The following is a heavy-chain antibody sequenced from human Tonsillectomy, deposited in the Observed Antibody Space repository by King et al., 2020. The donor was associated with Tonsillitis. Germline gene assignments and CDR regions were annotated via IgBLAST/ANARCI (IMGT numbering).Heavy chain of an antibody. CDR1: GFTFSTYD. CDR3: AKEFGVGAPADY. D-gene: IGHD3-16*01. CDR2: ISYDGSNK. J-gene: IGHJ4*02. Sequence: QLVQSGGGVVQPGRSLRLSCAASGFTFSTYDMHWVRQAPGKGLEWLAVISYDGSNKYYADSVKGRFTISRDNSKNTLYLQMNSLRAEDTAVYYCAKEFGVGAPADYWGQGTLVTVSS. V-gene: IGHV3-30*18.